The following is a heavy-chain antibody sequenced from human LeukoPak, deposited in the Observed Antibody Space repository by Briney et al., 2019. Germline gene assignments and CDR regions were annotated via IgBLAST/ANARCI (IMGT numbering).Heavy chain of an antibody. Sequence: GGSLRLSCAASGFTFSSYAMSWVRQAPGKGLEWVSAISGSGGSTYYADSVKGRFTISRDNSKNTLYLQMNGLRAEDTAVYYCAKFDVVMKYFDYWGQGTLVTVSS. J-gene: IGHJ4*02. V-gene: IGHV3-23*01. D-gene: IGHD3-22*01. CDR2: ISGSGGST. CDR3: AKFDVVMKYFDY. CDR1: GFTFSSYA.